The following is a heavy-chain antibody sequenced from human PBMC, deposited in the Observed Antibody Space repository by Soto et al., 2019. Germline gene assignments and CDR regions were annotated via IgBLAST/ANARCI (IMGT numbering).Heavy chain of an antibody. CDR3: ARETRNIVVVPAAGGYYVDV. J-gene: IGHJ6*03. CDR2: IYYSGST. CDR1: GGSISSYY. V-gene: IGHV4-59*01. D-gene: IGHD2-2*01. Sequence: SETLSLTCTVSGGSISSYYWSWIRQPPGKGLEWIGYIYYSGSTNYNPSLKSRVTISVDTSKNQFSLKLSSVTAADTAVYYCARETRNIVVVPAAGGYYVDVWGKGTTVTVSS.